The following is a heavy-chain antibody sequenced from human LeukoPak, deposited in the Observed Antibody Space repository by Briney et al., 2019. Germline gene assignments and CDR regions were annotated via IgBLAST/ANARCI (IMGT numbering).Heavy chain of an antibody. D-gene: IGHD2-2*01. CDR1: GGSISSSSYY. J-gene: IGHJ6*03. V-gene: IGHV4-39*01. CDR3: ATPGEYCSSTSCLYYYYYYMDV. Sequence: PSETLSLTCTVSGGSISSSSYYWGWIRQPPGKGREWIGSIYYSGSTYYNPSLKSRVTISVDTSKNQFSLQLSSVTAADTAVYYCATPGEYCSSTSCLYYYYYYMDVWGKGTTVTVSS. CDR2: IYYSGST.